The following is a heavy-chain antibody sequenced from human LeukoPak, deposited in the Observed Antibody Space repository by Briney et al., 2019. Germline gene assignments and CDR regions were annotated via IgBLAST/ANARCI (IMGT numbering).Heavy chain of an antibody. J-gene: IGHJ3*02. CDR2: MNPNSGNT. Sequence: ASVKVSCKASGYTFTSYDINWVRQATGQGLEWMGWMNPNSGNTGYAQKSQGRVTITRNTSISTAYMELSSLRSEDTAVYYCARGHILVVPAAGFDAFDIWGQGTMVTVSS. V-gene: IGHV1-8*03. CDR1: GYTFTSYD. CDR3: ARGHILVVPAAGFDAFDI. D-gene: IGHD2-2*01.